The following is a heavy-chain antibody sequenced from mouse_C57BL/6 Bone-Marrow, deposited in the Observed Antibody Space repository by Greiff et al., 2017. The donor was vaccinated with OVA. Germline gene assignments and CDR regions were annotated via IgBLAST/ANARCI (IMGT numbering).Heavy chain of an antibody. CDR3: ARGGQAWFAY. CDR1: GFSLTSYG. D-gene: IGHD6-1*01. CDR2: IWSGGST. J-gene: IGHJ3*01. Sequence: VQLQQSGPGLVQPSQSLSITCTVSGFSLTSYGVHWVRQSPGKGLEWLGVIWSGGSTDYNAAFISRLSISKDNSKSQVFFKMNSLQADDTAIYYCARGGQAWFAYWGQGTLVTVSA. V-gene: IGHV2-2*01.